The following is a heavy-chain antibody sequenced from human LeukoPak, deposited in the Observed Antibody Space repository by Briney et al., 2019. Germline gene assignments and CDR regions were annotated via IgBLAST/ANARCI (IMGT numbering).Heavy chain of an antibody. CDR1: GFSFSTYV. D-gene: IGHD1-26*01. Sequence: GKSLRLSCAASGFSFSTYVMSWVRQAPGKGLEWVSVISGSGGSTSYADSVKGRFTISRDNSKNTLYLQMNSLRAEDTAVYYCAKDRGYTGSYFDYWGQGTLVTVSS. J-gene: IGHJ4*02. V-gene: IGHV3-23*01. CDR3: AKDRGYTGSYFDY. CDR2: ISGSGGST.